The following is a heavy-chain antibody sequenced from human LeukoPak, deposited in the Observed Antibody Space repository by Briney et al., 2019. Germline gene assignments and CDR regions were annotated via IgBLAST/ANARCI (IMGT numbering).Heavy chain of an antibody. CDR2: IIPIFGTA. D-gene: IGHD6-19*01. CDR1: GGTFSSYA. V-gene: IGHV1-69*13. CDR3: AKGPSVAGTGYWFDP. Sequence: GASVKVSCKASGGTFSSYAISWVRQAPGQGLEWMGGIIPIFGTANYAQKFQGRVTITADESTSTAYMELSSLRAEDTAVYYCAKGPSVAGTGYWFDPWGQGTLVTVSS. J-gene: IGHJ5*02.